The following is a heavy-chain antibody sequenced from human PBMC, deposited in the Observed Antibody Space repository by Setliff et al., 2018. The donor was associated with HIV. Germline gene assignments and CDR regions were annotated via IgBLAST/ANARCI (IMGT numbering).Heavy chain of an antibody. J-gene: IGHJ6*02. V-gene: IGHV3-11*04. CDR2: ISPDGKTI. CDR3: ARDGPGLSKADYYGMDV. Sequence: PGGSLRLSCAASGFIFSDYYMSWVRQAPGKGLEFVAHISPDGKTIHFADAVKGRFTISRDNAKNSLYLQMNSLSAEDTAVYYCARDGPGLSKADYYGMDVWGQGTKVTV. CDR1: GFIFSDYY.